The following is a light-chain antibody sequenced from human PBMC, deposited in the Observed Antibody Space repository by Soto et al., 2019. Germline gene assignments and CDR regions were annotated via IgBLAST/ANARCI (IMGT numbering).Light chain of an antibody. Sequence: DIQLTQSPSFLSASLLDRFTITFLASQGINRFLAWYQQKPGKAPKLLIYAASTLQSGVPSRFSGSGSGTEFTLTISSLQPEDYATYYCQQLKSNLITFGQGTRLEIK. CDR3: QQLKSNLIT. V-gene: IGKV1-9*01. J-gene: IGKJ5*01. CDR1: QGINRF. CDR2: AAS.